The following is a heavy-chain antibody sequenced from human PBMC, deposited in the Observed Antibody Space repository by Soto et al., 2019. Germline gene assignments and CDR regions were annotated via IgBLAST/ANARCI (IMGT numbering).Heavy chain of an antibody. CDR3: AKDPPTTGTTFDY. CDR2: IKKDGGET. Sequence: PGGSLRLSCEASGFTFSSYWMSWVRQAPGKGLEWVANIKKDGGETFYVDSVKGRFAISRDNSKNMLFLQINGLRAEDAAVYYCAKDPPTTGTTFDYWGRGTLVTVSS. J-gene: IGHJ4*02. CDR1: GFTFSSYW. V-gene: IGHV3-7*03. D-gene: IGHD1-1*01.